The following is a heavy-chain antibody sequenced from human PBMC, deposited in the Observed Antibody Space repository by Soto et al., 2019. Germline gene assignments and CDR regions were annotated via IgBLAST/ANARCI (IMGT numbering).Heavy chain of an antibody. Sequence: SETLSLTCTVSGGSVSSGSYYWSWIRQPPGKGLEWIGYIYYSGSTNYNPSLKSRVTISVDTSKNQFSLKLSSVTAADTAVYYCAREVGYYDSSGYPPVYYYYGMDVWGQGTTVTVSS. CDR1: GGSVSSGSYY. V-gene: IGHV4-61*01. CDR3: AREVGYYDSSGYPPVYYYYGMDV. CDR2: IYYSGST. D-gene: IGHD3-22*01. J-gene: IGHJ6*02.